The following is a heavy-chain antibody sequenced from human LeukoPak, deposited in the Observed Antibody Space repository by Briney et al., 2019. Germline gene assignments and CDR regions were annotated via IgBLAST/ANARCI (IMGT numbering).Heavy chain of an antibody. CDR2: IYYSGST. Sequence: SETLSLTCAVSGGSISSSSYYWGWIRQPPGKGLEWIGSIYYSGSTYYNPSLKSRVTISVDTSKNQFSLRLSSVAAADTAVYYCTRVTGRQGHFFDYWGQGTLVTVSS. CDR3: TRVTGRQGHFFDY. CDR1: GGSISSSSYY. D-gene: IGHD3-3*02. V-gene: IGHV4-39*01. J-gene: IGHJ4*02.